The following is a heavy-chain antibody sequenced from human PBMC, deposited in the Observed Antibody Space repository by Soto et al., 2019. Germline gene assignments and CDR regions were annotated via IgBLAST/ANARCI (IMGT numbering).Heavy chain of an antibody. Sequence: GGSLRLSCAASGFTFSGYSMNWVRQAPGKGLEWVSSISSRSSYIYYADSVKGRFTISRDNAKNSLYLQMNSLRAEDTAVYYCARADYGCNSGFDYWGQGTLVTVSS. V-gene: IGHV3-21*01. CDR2: ISSRSSYI. CDR1: GFTFSGYS. D-gene: IGHD4-17*01. CDR3: ARADYGCNSGFDY. J-gene: IGHJ4*02.